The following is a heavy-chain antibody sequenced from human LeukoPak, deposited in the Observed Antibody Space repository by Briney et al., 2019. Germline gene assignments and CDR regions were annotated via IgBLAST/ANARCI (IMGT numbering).Heavy chain of an antibody. CDR2: ISAYNGNT. Sequence: ASVKVSCKASGYTFTSYGISWVRQAPGQGLEWMGWISAYNGNTNYAQKLQGRVTMTRDTSISTAYMELSRLRSDDTAVYYCARCYYDSSGYWGGFDYWGQGTLVTVSS. V-gene: IGHV1-18*01. D-gene: IGHD3-22*01. CDR1: GYTFTSYG. J-gene: IGHJ4*02. CDR3: ARCYYDSSGYWGGFDY.